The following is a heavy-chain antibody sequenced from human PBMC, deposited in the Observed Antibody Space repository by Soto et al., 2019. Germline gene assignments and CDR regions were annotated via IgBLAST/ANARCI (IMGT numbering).Heavy chain of an antibody. D-gene: IGHD1-26*01. CDR3: ANGGEWERQILDY. V-gene: IGHV3-23*01. Sequence: EVQLLESGGGLVQPGGSLRLSCAASGFTFSSYAMSWVRQAPGKGLEWVSAISGSGGSTYYADSVKGRFTISRDNXKNARYLQMNSVRAEDTAVYYCANGGEWERQILDYWGQGTLVTVSS. CDR2: ISGSGGST. CDR1: GFTFSSYA. J-gene: IGHJ4*02.